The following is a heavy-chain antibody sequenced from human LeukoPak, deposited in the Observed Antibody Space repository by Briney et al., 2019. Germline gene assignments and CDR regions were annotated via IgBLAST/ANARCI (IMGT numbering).Heavy chain of an antibody. CDR1: GYSFTTYH. D-gene: IGHD3-10*01. V-gene: IGHV1-8*03. CDR2: MNPNSGDT. J-gene: IGHJ4*02. Sequence: ASVKVSCKASGYSFTTYHINWVRQASGQGLEWMGWMNPNSGDTGYAQKFRGRVTITRNTSTRTAYMEVSSLKSEDTAVYYCARAYYYGSGNYYFFDYWGQGTLVTVSS. CDR3: ARAYYYGSGNYYFFDY.